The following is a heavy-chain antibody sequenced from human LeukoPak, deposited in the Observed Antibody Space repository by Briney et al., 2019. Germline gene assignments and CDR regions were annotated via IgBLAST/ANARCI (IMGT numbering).Heavy chain of an antibody. V-gene: IGHV3-23*01. Sequence: GGSLRLSCAASGFTFSSYAMSWVRQAPGKGLEWVSAISGSGGSTYYADSVKGRFTISRDNSKNTLYLQMNSLRAEDTAVYYCAKGLLDTAMVPVYFDHWGQGTLVTVSS. CDR1: GFTFSSYA. CDR3: AKGLLDTAMVPVYFDH. CDR2: ISGSGGST. D-gene: IGHD5-18*01. J-gene: IGHJ4*02.